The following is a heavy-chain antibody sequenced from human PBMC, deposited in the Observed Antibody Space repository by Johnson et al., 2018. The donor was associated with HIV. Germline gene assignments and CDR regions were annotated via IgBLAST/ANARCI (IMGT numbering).Heavy chain of an antibody. D-gene: IGHD3-16*01. CDR1: GFTFSSYA. V-gene: IGHV3-30-3*01. CDR2: ISYDGSNK. J-gene: IGHJ3*02. Sequence: HVQLVESGGGVVQPGRSLRLSCAASGFTFSSYAMHWVRQAPGKGLEWVAVISYDGSNKYNADSVKGRFTISRDNSKNTLYLQMNSLRAEDTAVYYCASLGLDLLVKAPLSVVFDAFDIWGQGTMVTVSS. CDR3: ASLGLDLLVKAPLSVVFDAFDI.